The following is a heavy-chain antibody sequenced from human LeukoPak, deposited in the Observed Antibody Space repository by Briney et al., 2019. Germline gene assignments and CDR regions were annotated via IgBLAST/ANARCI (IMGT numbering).Heavy chain of an antibody. CDR1: GGTFSSYA. CDR2: IIPIFGTA. V-gene: IGHV1-69*13. Sequence: SVKVSCKASGGTFSSYAISWVRQAPGQGLEWMGGIIPIFGTANYAQKFQGRVTITADESTSTAYMELSSLRSEDTAVYYCARGVGLGHQLLYYYYYYYMDVWGKGTTVTVSS. CDR3: ARGVGLGHQLLYYYYYYYMDV. J-gene: IGHJ6*03. D-gene: IGHD2-2*02.